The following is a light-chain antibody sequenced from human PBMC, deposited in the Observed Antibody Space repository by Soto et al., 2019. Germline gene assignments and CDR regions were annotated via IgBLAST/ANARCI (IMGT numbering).Light chain of an antibody. CDR1: QSVSDN. J-gene: IGKJ4*01. V-gene: IGKV3-15*01. CDR2: AIS. Sequence: EILMTQSPGTLSVSPGERVTLSCRASQSVSDNLAWYQQKPGQAPRLLIYAISTRHAGIPARFSGSGSGTEFTLTISGLQSEDFAVYYCQQYNAWPLTFGGGTEVEIK. CDR3: QQYNAWPLT.